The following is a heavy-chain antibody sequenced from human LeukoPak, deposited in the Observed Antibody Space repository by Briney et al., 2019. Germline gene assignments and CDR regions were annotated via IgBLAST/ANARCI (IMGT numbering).Heavy chain of an antibody. Sequence: GESLKTSLKGSGFHFNSYWNGWVRQMPGKGLEWMGIIYPGDSDNRYSPSFQGQVTISADKSISTAYLQWSSLKASDTAMYYCARSYYYGSGSHGYWGQGTLVTVSS. J-gene: IGHJ4*02. CDR3: ARSYYYGSGSHGY. CDR1: GFHFNSYW. D-gene: IGHD3-10*01. V-gene: IGHV5-51*01. CDR2: IYPGDSDN.